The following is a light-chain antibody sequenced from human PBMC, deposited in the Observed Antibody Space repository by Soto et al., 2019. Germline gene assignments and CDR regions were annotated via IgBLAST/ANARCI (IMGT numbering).Light chain of an antibody. J-gene: IGKJ4*01. CDR2: GAS. Sequence: EVVMTQSPATLSVSPGERATLSCRASQSVGSHLAWYQQKPGQAPSLLIFGASTRATGVPARFSGSESGTEFTLTISSLQSEDVAVYFRQQYNDWPRTFGGGTKVDIK. CDR1: QSVGSH. V-gene: IGKV3-15*01. CDR3: QQYNDWPRT.